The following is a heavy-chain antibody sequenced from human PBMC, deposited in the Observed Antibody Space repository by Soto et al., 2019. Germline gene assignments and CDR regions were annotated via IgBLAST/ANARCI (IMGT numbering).Heavy chain of an antibody. J-gene: IGHJ6*02. CDR3: ARDRGIAAAHYGMAV. CDR1: GGSISSGDYY. V-gene: IGHV4-30-4*01. D-gene: IGHD6-13*01. Sequence: SETLSLTCTVSGGSISSGDYYWSWIRQPPGKGLEWIGYIYYSGSTYYNPSLKSRVTISVDTSKNQFSLKLSSVTAADTAVYYCARDRGIAAAHYGMAVWGHGTTGTVSS. CDR2: IYYSGST.